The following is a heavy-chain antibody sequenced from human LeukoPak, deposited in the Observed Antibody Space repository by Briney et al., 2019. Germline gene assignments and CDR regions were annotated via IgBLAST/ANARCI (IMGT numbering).Heavy chain of an antibody. CDR1: GFTFDDYA. V-gene: IGHV3-9*01. J-gene: IGHJ4*02. D-gene: IGHD1-7*01. CDR3: AKEIRYTGTTGLPDY. Sequence: GGSLRLSCAASGFTFDDYAMHWVRQAPGKGLEWVSGISWNSGSIGYADSVKGRFTISRDNAKNSLYLQMNSLRAEDTALYYCAKEIRYTGTTGLPDYWGQGTLVTVPS. CDR2: ISWNSGSI.